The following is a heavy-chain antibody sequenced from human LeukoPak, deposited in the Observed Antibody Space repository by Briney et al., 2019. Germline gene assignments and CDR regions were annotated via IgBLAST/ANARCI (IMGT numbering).Heavy chain of an antibody. J-gene: IGHJ6*03. Sequence: ASVKVSCKASGGTFSSYTISWVRQAPGQGLEWMGRIIPILGIANYAQKFQGRVTITADKSTSTAYMELSSLRSEDTAVYYCARGREIGLLYYYYCMDVWGKGTTVTVSS. V-gene: IGHV1-69*02. CDR2: IIPILGIA. CDR3: ARGREIGLLYYYYCMDV. CDR1: GGTFSSYT. D-gene: IGHD2-15*01.